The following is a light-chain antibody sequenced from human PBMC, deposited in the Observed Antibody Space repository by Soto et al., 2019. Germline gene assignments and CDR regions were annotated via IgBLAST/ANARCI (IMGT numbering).Light chain of an antibody. J-gene: IGKJ4*01. V-gene: IGKV3-11*01. CDR3: QQRSNWPLT. CDR1: QSVSTF. CDR2: DAS. Sequence: EIVLTQSPATLSLSPGERATLSCRAGQSVSTFLAWDQQKPGQAPRLLIYDASKRATGIPIRFSGSGSGTDFTLTISSLEPEDFAVYYCQQRSNWPLTFGGGTKVEIK.